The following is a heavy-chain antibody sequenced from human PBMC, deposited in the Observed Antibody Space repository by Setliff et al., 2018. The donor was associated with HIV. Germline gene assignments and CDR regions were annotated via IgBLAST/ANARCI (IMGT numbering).Heavy chain of an antibody. CDR1: GYSISSGYY. D-gene: IGHD6-19*01. CDR3: ARDPRGYSSAWTVSWGHNMDV. CDR2: IYHSGST. V-gene: IGHV4-38-2*02. J-gene: IGHJ6*02. Sequence: SETLSLTCAVSGYSISSGYYWGWIRQPPGKGLEWVGSIYHSGSTNYNPSLKSRVTISVDTSKNQFSLKLSSVTAADTAVYYCARDPRGYSSAWTVSWGHNMDVWGQGTTVTVSS.